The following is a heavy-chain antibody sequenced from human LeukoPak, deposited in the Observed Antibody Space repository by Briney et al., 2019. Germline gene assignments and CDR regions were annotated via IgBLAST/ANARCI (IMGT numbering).Heavy chain of an antibody. CDR1: GYTFTNYD. J-gene: IGHJ4*02. CDR2: MNPNSGNT. Sequence: WASVKVSCKASGYTFTNYDINWVRQATGQGFEWLGWMNPNSGNTGYAQKFQGRVTMTRITSISTAYMELSDLTSEDTAVYYCARNLPSTGDFDFWGQGTLVSVSS. D-gene: IGHD7-27*01. V-gene: IGHV1-8*01. CDR3: ARNLPSTGDFDF.